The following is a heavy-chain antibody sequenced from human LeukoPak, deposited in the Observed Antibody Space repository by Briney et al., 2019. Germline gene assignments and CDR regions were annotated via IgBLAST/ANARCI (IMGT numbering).Heavy chain of an antibody. J-gene: IGHJ3*02. CDR2: INWNGGST. CDR1: GFTFDDYG. Sequence: GGSLRLSCAASGFTFDDYGMSWVRQAPGKGLEWVSGINWNGGSTGYADSVKGRFTISRDNAKNSLYLQMNSLRAEDTAVYYCAKGWLKTSLDGFDIWGQGTMVTVSS. D-gene: IGHD3-10*01. CDR3: AKGWLKTSLDGFDI. V-gene: IGHV3-20*04.